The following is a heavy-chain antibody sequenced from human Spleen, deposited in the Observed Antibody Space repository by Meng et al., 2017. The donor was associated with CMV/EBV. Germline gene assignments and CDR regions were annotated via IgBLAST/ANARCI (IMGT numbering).Heavy chain of an antibody. CDR2: IYHSGTT. J-gene: IGHJ5*02. CDR3: ARSPVLPGYEFGP. D-gene: IGHD2-2*01. CDR1: DGSISNDKSC. V-gene: IGHV4-31*02. Sequence: VSDGSISNDKSCWNWVRQHPGKGLEWIGYIYHSGTTYYNPSLKSRVRISLDTSQNQFSLKVTSVTAADTAVYYCARSPVLPGYEFGPWGHGTLVTVSS.